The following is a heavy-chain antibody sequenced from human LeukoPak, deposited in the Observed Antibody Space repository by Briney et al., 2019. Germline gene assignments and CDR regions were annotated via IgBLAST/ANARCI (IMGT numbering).Heavy chain of an antibody. V-gene: IGHV4-30-4*07. CDR3: ARLRIRYSSSWYAGVRGNWFDP. D-gene: IGHD6-13*01. Sequence: PSETLSLTCAVSGGSISSGGYSWSRIRQPPGKGLEWIGYIYYSGSTYYNPSLKSRVTISVDTSKNQFSLKLSSVTAADTAVYYCARLRIRYSSSWYAGVRGNWFDPWGQGTLVTVSS. J-gene: IGHJ5*02. CDR2: IYYSGST. CDR1: GGSISSGGYS.